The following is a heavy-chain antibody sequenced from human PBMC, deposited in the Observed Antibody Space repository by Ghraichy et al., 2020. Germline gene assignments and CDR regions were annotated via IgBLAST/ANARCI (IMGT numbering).Heavy chain of an antibody. J-gene: IGHJ5*02. Sequence: WIGSIYYSGSTYYNPSLTSRVTISADTSKNQFSLKLSSVTAADTAVYYCARHDFSASSSWLNWFDPWGQ. D-gene: IGHD6-13*01. V-gene: IGHV4-30-2*03. CDR2: IYYSGST. CDR3: ARHDFSASSSWLNWFDP.